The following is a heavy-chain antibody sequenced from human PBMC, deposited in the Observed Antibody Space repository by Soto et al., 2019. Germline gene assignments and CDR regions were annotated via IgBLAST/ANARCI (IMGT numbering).Heavy chain of an antibody. CDR1: GGSISSGDYY. Sequence: PSETLSRTCTVSGGSISSGDYYWRWIRQPPGKGLEWIGYIYYSGSTYYNPSLKSRVTISVDTSKNQFSLKLSSVTAADTAVYYCARARAGYSSSFAFDIWGQGTMVTVSS. CDR2: IYYSGST. V-gene: IGHV4-30-4*01. D-gene: IGHD6-13*01. J-gene: IGHJ3*02. CDR3: ARARAGYSSSFAFDI.